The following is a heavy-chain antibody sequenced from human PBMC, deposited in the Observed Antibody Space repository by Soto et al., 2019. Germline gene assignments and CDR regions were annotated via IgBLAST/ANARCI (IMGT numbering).Heavy chain of an antibody. J-gene: IGHJ4*02. Sequence: DVQLLESGGGLVQPEGSLRLSCAASGFTFSSYAMGWVRQGPGKGLEGVAVVSIGGSTHYADSVRGRFTTSRDNSNNTLSLPMHSLTAEDTAGFFCAKRRGVGGHFDYWGQGALVTVSS. V-gene: IGHV3-23*01. CDR2: VSIGGST. CDR1: GFTFSSYA. CDR3: AKRRGVGGHFDY. D-gene: IGHD2-8*02.